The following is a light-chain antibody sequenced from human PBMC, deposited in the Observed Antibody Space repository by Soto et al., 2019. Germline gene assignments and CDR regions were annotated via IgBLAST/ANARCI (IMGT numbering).Light chain of an antibody. J-gene: IGKJ2*01. CDR2: GAS. V-gene: IGKV3-20*01. CDR1: QSVSSSY. CDR3: QQYGSSLRYT. Sequence: EIVLTQSPGTLSLSPGERATLSCRASQSVSSSYLAGYQQKPGQAPRLLIYGASSRATGIPDRFSGSGSGIDSTPTISRLEPEDFAVYYCQQYGSSLRYTFGQGIKLEIK.